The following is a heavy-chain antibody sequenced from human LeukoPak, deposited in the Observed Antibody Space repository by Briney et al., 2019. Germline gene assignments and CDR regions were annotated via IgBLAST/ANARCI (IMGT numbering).Heavy chain of an antibody. Sequence: GGSLRLSCPTSGFTFSNAWMNWVRQAPGKGLEWVGRIRSNSDGGTIDYAAPVKGRFTLSRDDSKTTLYLQMNSLQTEDTAVYYCARDAAEATIRGGYFDYWGQGTLVTVSS. J-gene: IGHJ4*02. D-gene: IGHD5-12*01. CDR2: IRSNSDGGTI. V-gene: IGHV3-15*07. CDR3: ARDAAEATIRGGYFDY. CDR1: GFTFSNAW.